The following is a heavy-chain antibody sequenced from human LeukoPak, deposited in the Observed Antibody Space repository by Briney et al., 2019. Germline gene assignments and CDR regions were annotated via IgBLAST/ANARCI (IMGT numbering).Heavy chain of an antibody. Sequence: SETLSLTCAVYGGSFSGYYWSWIRQPPGKGLEWIGEINHSGSTNYNPSLKSRVTISVDTSKNQFSLKLSSVTAADTAVYYCARGGHSKIFGITMVRGVIRYFDYWGQGTLVTVSS. CDR3: ARGGHSKIFGITMVRGVIRYFDY. CDR2: INHSGST. CDR1: GGSFSGYY. D-gene: IGHD3-10*01. J-gene: IGHJ4*02. V-gene: IGHV4-34*01.